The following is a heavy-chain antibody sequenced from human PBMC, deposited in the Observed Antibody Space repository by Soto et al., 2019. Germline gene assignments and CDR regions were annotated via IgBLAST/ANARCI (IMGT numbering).Heavy chain of an antibody. J-gene: IGHJ4*02. D-gene: IGHD3-9*01. CDR2: IYSIGET. CDR3: ERASQCKYYFDCFAWLDY. CDR1: SDSISVLY. V-gene: IGHV4-4*07. Sequence: SETLSLTCTVSSDSISVLYWTCIRQPAGKGLGWIGRIYSIGETNYNHSLTGRVIMSLATSKNQFSLKLTSVTAASTAVYYCERASQCKYYFDCFAWLDYWGQGTLVTVSS.